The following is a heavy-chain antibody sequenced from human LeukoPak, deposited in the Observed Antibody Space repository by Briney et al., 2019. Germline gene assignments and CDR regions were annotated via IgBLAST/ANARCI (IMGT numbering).Heavy chain of an antibody. J-gene: IGHJ4*02. V-gene: IGHV3-21*01. CDR3: ARGSWSAADTNIDY. D-gene: IGHD6-13*01. CDR2: IGSSSSYI. CDR1: GFTFSSYS. Sequence: SGGSLRLSCAASGFTFSSYSMNCVRQAPGKGLEWVSTIGSSSSYIYYADSVKGRFTISRDNAKNTLYLQMNTLRVEDTAVYYCARGSWSAADTNIDYWGQGTLVTVSS.